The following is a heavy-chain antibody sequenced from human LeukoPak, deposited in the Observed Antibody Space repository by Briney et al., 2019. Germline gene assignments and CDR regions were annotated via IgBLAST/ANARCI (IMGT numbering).Heavy chain of an antibody. Sequence: ASVKVSCKASGGTFSSYGISWVRQAPGQGLEWMGWISAYNGNTNYAQKLQGRVTMTTDTSTSTAYMELRSLRSDDTAVYYCARDLEALGYSYGKPDFDYWGQGTLVTVSS. CDR3: ARDLEALGYSYGKPDFDY. D-gene: IGHD5-18*01. CDR2: ISAYNGNT. J-gene: IGHJ4*02. V-gene: IGHV1-18*01. CDR1: GGTFSSYG.